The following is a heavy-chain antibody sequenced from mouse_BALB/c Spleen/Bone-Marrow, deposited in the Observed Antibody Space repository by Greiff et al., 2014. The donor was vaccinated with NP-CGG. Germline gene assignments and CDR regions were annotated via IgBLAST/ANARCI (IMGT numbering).Heavy chain of an antibody. J-gene: IGHJ2*01. V-gene: IGHV5-9-3*01. D-gene: IGHD2-14*01. CDR2: ISSGGSYT. CDR1: GFTFSSYA. CDR3: ARQGYHRYDGRGFDY. Sequence: EVQVVESGGGLVKPGGSLKLSCAASGFTFSSYAMSWVRQTPEKRLEWVATISSGGSYTYYPDSVKGRFTISRDNAKNTLYLQMSSLRSEDTATYYCARQGYHRYDGRGFDYWGQGTTLTVSS.